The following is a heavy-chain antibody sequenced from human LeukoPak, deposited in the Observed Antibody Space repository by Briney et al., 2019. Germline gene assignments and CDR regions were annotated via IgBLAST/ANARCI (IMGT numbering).Heavy chain of an antibody. CDR2: ISGSSSYI. V-gene: IGHV3-21*01. D-gene: IGHD1-14*01. Sequence: GGSLRLSCAASGFTFSRYSMDWVRQAPGKGLEWVSSISGSSSYIYYADSVKGRFTISRDNAKDTLYLQMNSLRAEDTAVYYCARVETGQWYFDLWGRGTLVTVSS. CDR1: GFTFSRYS. CDR3: ARVETGQWYFDL. J-gene: IGHJ2*01.